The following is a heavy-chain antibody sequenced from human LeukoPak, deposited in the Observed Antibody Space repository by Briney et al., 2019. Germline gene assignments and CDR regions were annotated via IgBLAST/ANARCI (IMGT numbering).Heavy chain of an antibody. D-gene: IGHD3-22*01. J-gene: IGHJ3*02. V-gene: IGHV4-39*07. CDR2: IYYRGSS. Sequence: PSGTLSLTCAVSGGSISSSSHYWGWIRQPPGKGLEWIGSIYYRGSSNYNPSLKSRVTISVDTSKKQFSLKLSSVSAADTAVYYCARLDASYYFDSGGPFDIWGQGTMVTVSS. CDR3: ARLDASYYFDSGGPFDI. CDR1: GGSISSSSHY.